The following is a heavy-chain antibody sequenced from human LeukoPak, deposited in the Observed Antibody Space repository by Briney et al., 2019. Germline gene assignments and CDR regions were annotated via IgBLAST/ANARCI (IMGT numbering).Heavy chain of an antibody. V-gene: IGHV4-39*01. CDR3: ARHGGDITGTTRSLYNWFDP. CDR1: GGSISSSSYY. Sequence: PSETLSLTCTVSGGSISSSSYYWGWIRQPPGKGLEWIGSIYYSGSTYYNPSLKSRVTISVDTSKNQFSLKLSSVTAADTAVYYCARHGGDITGTTRSLYNWFDPWGQGTLVTVSS. CDR2: IYYSGST. D-gene: IGHD1-20*01. J-gene: IGHJ5*02.